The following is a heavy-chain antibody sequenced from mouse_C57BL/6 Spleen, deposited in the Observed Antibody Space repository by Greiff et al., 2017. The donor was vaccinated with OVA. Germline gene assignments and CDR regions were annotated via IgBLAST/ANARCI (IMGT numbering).Heavy chain of an antibody. Sequence: EVMLVESGGGLVKPGGSLKLSCAASGFTFSDYGMHWVRQAPEKGLEWVAYISSGSSTIYYADTVKGRFTISRDNAKNTLFLQMTSLRSEDTAMYYCARRYYGSRGHMDYWGQGTSVTVSS. D-gene: IGHD1-1*01. J-gene: IGHJ4*01. V-gene: IGHV5-17*01. CDR1: GFTFSDYG. CDR3: ARRYYGSRGHMDY. CDR2: ISSGSSTI.